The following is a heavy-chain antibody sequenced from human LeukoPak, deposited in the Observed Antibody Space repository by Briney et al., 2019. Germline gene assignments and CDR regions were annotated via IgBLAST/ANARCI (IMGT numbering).Heavy chain of an antibody. CDR1: GSSFTSYW. CDR2: IDPSESYT. CDR3: ARHTGWAFQI. V-gene: IGHV5-10-1*01. D-gene: IGHD1-14*01. J-gene: IGHJ3*02. Sequence: GASLKISCQGSGSSFTSYWISWVRQLSGKGLEWMGKIDPSESYTNYSPSLQGHVTISTDKSINTAYLQWSSLKASDTAMYYCARHTGWAFQIWGQGTMVTVSS.